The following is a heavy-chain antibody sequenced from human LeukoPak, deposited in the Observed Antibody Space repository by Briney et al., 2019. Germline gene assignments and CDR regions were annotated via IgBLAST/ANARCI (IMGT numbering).Heavy chain of an antibody. V-gene: IGHV4-39*07. CDR3: ARVPYSSGWYSRGVTDHYYYMDV. J-gene: IGHJ6*03. D-gene: IGHD6-19*01. Sequence: SETLSLTCTVSGDSISGSRYYWAWIRQPPGKGLEWIGSIYYSGSTYYSPSLKSRVTISVDTSKNQFSLKLSSVTAADTAVYYCARVPYSSGWYSRGVTDHYYYMDVWGKGTTVTVSS. CDR1: GDSISGSRYY. CDR2: IYYSGST.